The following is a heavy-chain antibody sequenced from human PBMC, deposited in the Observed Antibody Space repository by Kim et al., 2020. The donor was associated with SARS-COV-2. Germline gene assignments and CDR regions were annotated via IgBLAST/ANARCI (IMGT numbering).Heavy chain of an antibody. CDR3: ARAQDKGSYYDAFDI. D-gene: IGHD1-26*01. Sequence: AQKFQGRVTITADESTSKAYMELSSLRSEDTAVYYCARAQDKGSYYDAFDIWGQGTMVTVSS. J-gene: IGHJ3*02. V-gene: IGHV1-69*01.